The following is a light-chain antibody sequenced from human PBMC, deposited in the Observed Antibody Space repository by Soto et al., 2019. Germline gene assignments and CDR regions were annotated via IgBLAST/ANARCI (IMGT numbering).Light chain of an antibody. Sequence: DIQMTQSPSFLSASVGDTVTITCRASQFISTYLNWYQQKLGKAPNRLIYAASRLQREVPSWFSGNGSCTDFALTLSSLLPEDFATYYFQQSLSAPLTFGRGTKVEIK. CDR1: QFISTY. CDR3: QQSLSAPLT. J-gene: IGKJ4*01. CDR2: AAS. V-gene: IGKV1-39*01.